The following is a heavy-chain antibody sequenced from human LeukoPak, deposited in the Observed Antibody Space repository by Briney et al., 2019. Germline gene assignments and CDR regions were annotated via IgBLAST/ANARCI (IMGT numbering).Heavy chain of an antibody. CDR2: GRGSGDLT. CDR1: GFTFTTYS. CDR3: LKDDPVVSRDPH. Sequence: GGSLRLSCSASGFTFTTYSISRVHQPPRKGLYGVARGRGSGDLTFYGDFPKGRLPIHRDNPRNPAALQIDSLRAEGTALYYWLKDDPVVSRDPHWGQGTLVPV. D-gene: IGHD2-21*01. V-gene: IGHV3-23*01. J-gene: IGHJ1*01.